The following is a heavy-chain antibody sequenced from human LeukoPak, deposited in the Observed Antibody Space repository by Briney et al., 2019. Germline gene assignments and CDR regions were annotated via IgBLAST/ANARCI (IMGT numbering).Heavy chain of an antibody. CDR2: SNPNSGGT. CDR3: ATRRWGSSRTVVYFDL. J-gene: IGHJ2*01. Sequence: ASVNVSCKSSEYTFSCYYIHWVRQAPGQGLEWMGRSNPNSGGTEYAQEFQDRVTMTRDTSINTAYMELSRLTSDDTAVYYCATRRWGSSRTVVYFDLWGRGTLVTVSS. V-gene: IGHV1-2*06. D-gene: IGHD6-13*01. CDR1: EYTFSCYY.